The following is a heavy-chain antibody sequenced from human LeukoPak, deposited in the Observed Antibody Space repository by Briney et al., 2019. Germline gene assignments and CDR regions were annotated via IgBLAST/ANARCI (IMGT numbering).Heavy chain of an antibody. V-gene: IGHV3-21*01. CDR3: AKGGSDWDLPGY. Sequence: GGSLRLSCAASGFTFSSYSMNWVRQAPGKGLEWVSSISSSSSYIYYADSVKGRFTISRDNAKNSLYLQMNSLRAEDTAVYYCAKGGSDWDLPGYWGQGALVTVSS. CDR1: GFTFSSYS. D-gene: IGHD6-19*01. CDR2: ISSSSSYI. J-gene: IGHJ4*02.